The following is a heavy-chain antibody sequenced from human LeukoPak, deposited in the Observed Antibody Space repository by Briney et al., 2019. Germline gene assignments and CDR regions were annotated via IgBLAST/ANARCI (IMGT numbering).Heavy chain of an antibody. CDR1: GFTFSSYA. D-gene: IGHD6-25*01. J-gene: IGHJ4*02. Sequence: GGSLRLSCAASGFTFSSYAMHWVRQAPGKGLEWVAVISYDGSNKYYADSVKGRFTISRDNSKNTLYLQMNSLRPEDTAVYYCAKEGLQAATGRLFYFDSWGQGTLVTVSS. CDR3: AKEGLQAATGRLFYFDS. V-gene: IGHV3-30-3*01. CDR2: ISYDGSNK.